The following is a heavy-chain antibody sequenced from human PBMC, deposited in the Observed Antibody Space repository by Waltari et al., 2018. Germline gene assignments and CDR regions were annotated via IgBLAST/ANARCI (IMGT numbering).Heavy chain of an antibody. Sequence: QVQLQQWGAGLLKPSETLSLTCAVSGGSFSGSCWSWIRPPPGTGLEWIGEINHSGSTNYNPSLKSRVTIAVDTSKNQFSLKLSSVTAADTAVYYCARQAGLTYYYDRRRAFDIWGQGTMVTVSS. D-gene: IGHD3-22*01. CDR2: INHSGST. J-gene: IGHJ3*02. CDR3: ARQAGLTYYYDRRRAFDI. CDR1: GGSFSGSC. V-gene: IGHV4-34*01.